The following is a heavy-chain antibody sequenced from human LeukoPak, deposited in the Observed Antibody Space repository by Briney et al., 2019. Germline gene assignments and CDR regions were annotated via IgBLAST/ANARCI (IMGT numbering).Heavy chain of an antibody. V-gene: IGHV4-61*02. CDR3: ARATVVGAYAY. CDR1: GGSISSGSYF. D-gene: IGHD2-15*01. CDR2: MDTSGST. J-gene: IGHJ4*02. Sequence: SETLSLTCSVSGGSISSGSYFWSWIRQPAGEGLEWIGRMDTSGSTSYNPSLKSRVTISVDTSKNQFSLKLSSVTAADTAVYYCARATVVGAYAYWGQGTLVTVSS.